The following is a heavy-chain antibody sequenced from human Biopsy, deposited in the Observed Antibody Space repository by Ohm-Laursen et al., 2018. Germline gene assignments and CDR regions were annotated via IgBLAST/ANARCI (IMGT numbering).Heavy chain of an antibody. CDR2: NIPILRTG. J-gene: IGHJ1*01. V-gene: IGHV1-69*06. CDR3: ATKLTGYFHH. CDR1: EGTFSNYG. Sequence: VSSVKVSCKAPEGTFSNYGVNWVRQAPGQGLEWLGGNIPILRTGNYAHQFQDRVTVVADTSTSTATMELRSLRSDDTAVYYCATKLTGYFHHWGQGTLVIVSS. D-gene: IGHD3-9*01.